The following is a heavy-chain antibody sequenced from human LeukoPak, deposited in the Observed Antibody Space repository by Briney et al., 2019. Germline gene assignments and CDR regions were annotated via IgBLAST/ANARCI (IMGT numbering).Heavy chain of an antibody. Sequence: SGESLRLSCAASGFNFTSSWMSWVRQAPGQGLEWVANINKHGSEKYYVDSVEGRFTISRDNAKNSLSLQMDSLRGEDTAVYYCVGALASSSAESWGPGTLVTVSS. CDR3: VGALASSSAES. CDR1: GFNFTSSW. J-gene: IGHJ5*02. D-gene: IGHD6-6*01. CDR2: INKHGSEK. V-gene: IGHV3-7*01.